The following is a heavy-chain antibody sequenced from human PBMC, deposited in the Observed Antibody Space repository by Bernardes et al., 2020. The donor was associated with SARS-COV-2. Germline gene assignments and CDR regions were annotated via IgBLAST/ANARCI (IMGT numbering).Heavy chain of an antibody. CDR2: IYWDDDK. V-gene: IGHV2-5*02. CDR1: GFSLSTSGVG. J-gene: IGHJ4*02. Sequence: SCPTLVKPTQTLTLTCTFSGFSLSTSGVGVGWIRQPPGKALEWLALIYWDDDKRYSPSLKNKLTITKDTSKNQVVLTMINMDPLDTATYYCAHTRGTYHSATFDYWGQGTRVTVSS. CDR3: AHTRGTYHSATFDY. D-gene: IGHD1-26*01.